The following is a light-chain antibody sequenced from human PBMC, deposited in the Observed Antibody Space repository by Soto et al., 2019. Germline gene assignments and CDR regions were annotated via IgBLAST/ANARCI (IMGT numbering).Light chain of an antibody. CDR1: SGHTSYP. CDR3: QTWGTGIHV. V-gene: IGLV4-69*01. J-gene: IGLJ1*01. CDR2: LNNDGTH. Sequence: QLVLTQSPSASASLGASVNLTCTLSSGHTSYPIAWHQQQPDKGPRYLMKLNNDGTHFKGDGIPDRFSGSSSGAERYLTISSLQSDDEADYYCQTWGTGIHVFGTGTKLTVL.